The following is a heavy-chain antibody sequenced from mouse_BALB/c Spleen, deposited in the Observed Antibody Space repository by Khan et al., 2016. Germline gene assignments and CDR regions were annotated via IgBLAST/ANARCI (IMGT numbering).Heavy chain of an antibody. Sequence: QIQLVQSGPELKKPGETVKISCKASGYSFTNYGMNWVKQAPGKGLKWMGWIDTNTGEPTYAEEFKGRFAFSLETSAITAYLQINNLKNDDTATYFYARWGYDYAWCAYWGQGTLVTVSA. CDR3: ARWGYDYAWCAY. D-gene: IGHD2-4*01. CDR1: GYSFTNYG. CDR2: IDTNTGEP. J-gene: IGHJ3*01. V-gene: IGHV9-3*02.